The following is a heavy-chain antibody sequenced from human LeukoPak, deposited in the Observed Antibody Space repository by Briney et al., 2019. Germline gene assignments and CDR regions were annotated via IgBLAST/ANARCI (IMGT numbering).Heavy chain of an antibody. V-gene: IGHV3-48*04. J-gene: IGHJ4*02. CDR3: ARRVAAIQGLFDY. Sequence: PGGSLRLSCAASGFTFSSYSMNWVRQAPGKGLEWVSYISSSSSTIYYADSVKGRFTISRDNAKNSLYVQMNSLRAEDTAVYYCARRVAAIQGLFDYWGQGTLVTVSS. CDR2: ISSSSSTI. D-gene: IGHD2-15*01. CDR1: GFTFSSYS.